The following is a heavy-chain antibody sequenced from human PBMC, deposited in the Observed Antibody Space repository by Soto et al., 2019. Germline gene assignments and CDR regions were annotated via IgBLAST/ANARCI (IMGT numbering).Heavy chain of an antibody. CDR3: ARGSATRPIVVVPAAMQGRRTFFDY. Sequence: SETLSLTCAVYGGSFSGYYWSWIRQPPGKGLEWIGEINHSGSTNYNPSLKSRVTISVDTSKNQFSLKLSSVTAADTAVYYCARGSATRPIVVVPAAMQGRRTFFDYWGQGTLVTVSS. CDR2: INHSGST. J-gene: IGHJ4*02. D-gene: IGHD2-2*01. V-gene: IGHV4-34*01. CDR1: GGSFSGYY.